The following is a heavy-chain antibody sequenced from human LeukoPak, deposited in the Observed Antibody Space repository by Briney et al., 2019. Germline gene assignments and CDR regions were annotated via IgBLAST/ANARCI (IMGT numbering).Heavy chain of an antibody. CDR3: ARQLGYYDFWSGYYTGNYFDY. D-gene: IGHD3-3*01. CDR1: GGSISSSSYY. V-gene: IGHV4-39*01. CDR2: IYYSGST. Sequence: SETLSLTCTVSGGSISSSSYYWGWIRQPPGKGLEWIGSIYYSGSTYYNPSPKSRVTISVDTSKNQFSLKRSSVTVADTAVYYCARQLGYYDFWSGYYTGNYFDYWGQGTLVTVSS. J-gene: IGHJ4*02.